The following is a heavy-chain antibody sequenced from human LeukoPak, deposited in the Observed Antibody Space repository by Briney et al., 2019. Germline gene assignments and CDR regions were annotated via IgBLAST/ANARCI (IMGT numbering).Heavy chain of an antibody. D-gene: IGHD1-26*01. V-gene: IGHV1-69*01. Sequence: SVKVSCKASGGTFSSYAISWVRQAPGQGLEWMGGIIPIFGTANYAQKFQGRVTITADESTSTAYTELSSLRSEDTAVYYCAREGIVGARSFDYWGQGTLVTVSS. CDR2: IIPIFGTA. CDR1: GGTFSSYA. CDR3: AREGIVGARSFDY. J-gene: IGHJ4*02.